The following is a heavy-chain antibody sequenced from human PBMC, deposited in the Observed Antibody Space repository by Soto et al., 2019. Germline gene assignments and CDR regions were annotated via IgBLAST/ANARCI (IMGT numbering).Heavy chain of an antibody. CDR2: IYYSGST. J-gene: IGHJ6*03. D-gene: IGHD3-3*01. Sequence: QVQLQESGPGLVKPSQTLSLTCTVSGGSISSGGYYWSWIRQHPGKGMEWIGYIYYSGSTYYNPYLESRVTISVDTSKNQFSLKLSSVTGADTAVYYCARGDVLRFLEWLSPGYMDVWGKGTTVTVSS. CDR3: ARGDVLRFLEWLSPGYMDV. V-gene: IGHV4-31*03. CDR1: GGSISSGGYY.